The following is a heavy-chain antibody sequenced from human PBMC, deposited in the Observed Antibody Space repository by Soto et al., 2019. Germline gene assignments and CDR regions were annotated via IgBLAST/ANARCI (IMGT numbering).Heavy chain of an antibody. V-gene: IGHV3-23*01. D-gene: IGHD6-19*01. J-gene: IGHJ4*02. CDR2: ISESGGST. CDR1: GFSFSDYA. Sequence: GGSLRLSCAASGFSFSDYAMTWVRQAPGKGLEWVSVISESGGSTHYADSVRGRFTISRDNSENTLYLRMNSLRDDDTAVYFCAKRSPYSTGWYSPIFDYWGQGSVVTVS. CDR3: AKRSPYSTGWYSPIFDY.